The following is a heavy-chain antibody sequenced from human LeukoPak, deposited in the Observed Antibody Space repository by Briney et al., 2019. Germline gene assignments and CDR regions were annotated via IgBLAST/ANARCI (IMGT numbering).Heavy chain of an antibody. CDR3: ARDTHDSSGYYPPFDY. CDR2: INGYNGNT. V-gene: IGHV1-18*01. J-gene: IGHJ4*02. CDR1: GYTLTSYG. D-gene: IGHD3-22*01. Sequence: AAVKVSLKASGYTLTSYGISWVRPAPGQGLEGMGWINGYNGNTNIAQMLQGRVTMPTDRPTSTPYMYLRSLRSDDTAVYYCARDTHDSSGYYPPFDYWGQGTLVTVSS.